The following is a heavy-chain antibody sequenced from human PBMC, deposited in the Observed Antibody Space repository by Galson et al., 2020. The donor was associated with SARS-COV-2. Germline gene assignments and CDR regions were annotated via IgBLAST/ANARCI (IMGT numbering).Heavy chain of an antibody. D-gene: IGHD6-6*01. CDR3: AREEAKAARPSPSGY. J-gene: IGHJ4*02. V-gene: IGHV1-3*01. CDR2: INAGNGNT. Sequence: ASVQVSCKASGYTLTSYAMHWVRQAPGQRLEWMGWINAGNGNTKYSQKFQGRVTITRDTSASTAYMELSSLRSEDTAVYYCAREEAKAARPSPSGYWGQGTLVTVSS. CDR1: GYTLTSYA.